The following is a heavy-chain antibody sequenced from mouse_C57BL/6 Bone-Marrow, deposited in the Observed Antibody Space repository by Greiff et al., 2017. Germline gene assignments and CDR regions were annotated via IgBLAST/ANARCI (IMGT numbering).Heavy chain of an antibody. J-gene: IGHJ3*01. CDR2: IDLNSGGT. CDR1: GYTFTAYG. CDR3: ARLGRFAY. V-gene: IGHV1-72*01. Sequence: QVQLQQPGAELVKPGASVKLSCKASGYTFTAYGMHWVKQRPGRGLEWIGRIDLNSGGTEYNEKFKGKATLTVDKPSSTAYTQLSSVTSEDSAVYYCARLGRFAYWGQGTLVTVSA. D-gene: IGHD4-1*01.